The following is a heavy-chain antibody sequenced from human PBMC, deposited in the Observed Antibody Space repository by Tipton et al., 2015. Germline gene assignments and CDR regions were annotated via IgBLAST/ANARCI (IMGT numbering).Heavy chain of an antibody. J-gene: IGHJ4*02. V-gene: IGHV4-38-2*01. Sequence: GLVKPSETLSLTCAVSGYSISRGYNWGWIRQAPGKGLEWIGAINHAGDTYYRPSLKSRVTISLDTSKNQFSLQLSSVTDADTAVYYCARGELGDFDSWGQGTLVTVSS. CDR3: ARGELGDFDS. CDR2: INHAGDT. D-gene: IGHD6-6*01. CDR1: GYSISRGYN.